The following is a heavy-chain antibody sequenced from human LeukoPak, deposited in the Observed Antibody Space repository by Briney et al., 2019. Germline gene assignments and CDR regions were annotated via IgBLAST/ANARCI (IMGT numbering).Heavy chain of an antibody. CDR1: GFTLSDYY. D-gene: IGHD6-19*01. CDR3: AREQRGSGWHDIDY. CDR2: ISSSSSYT. V-gene: IGHV3-11*06. Sequence: GGSLTLSCPASGFTLSDYYMSWLRPVPGKGLEWVSYISSSSSYTNYADSVKGRFTISRDNAKNSLYLQMNSLRAEDTAVYYCAREQRGSGWHDIDYWGQGTLVTVSS. J-gene: IGHJ4*02.